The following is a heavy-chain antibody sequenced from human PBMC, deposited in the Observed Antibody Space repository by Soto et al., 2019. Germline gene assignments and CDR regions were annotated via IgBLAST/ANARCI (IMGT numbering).Heavy chain of an antibody. CDR3: AKILQLGDYAYYYYGMDV. CDR2: ISYDGSNK. J-gene: IGHJ6*02. V-gene: IGHV3-30*18. CDR1: GFTFSSYG. D-gene: IGHD4-17*01. Sequence: QVQLVESGGGVVQHGRSLRLSCAASGFTFSSYGMHWVRQAPGKGLEWVAVISYDGSNKYYADSVKGRFTISRDNSKNTLYLQMNSLRAEDTAVYYCAKILQLGDYAYYYYGMDVWGQGTTVTVSS.